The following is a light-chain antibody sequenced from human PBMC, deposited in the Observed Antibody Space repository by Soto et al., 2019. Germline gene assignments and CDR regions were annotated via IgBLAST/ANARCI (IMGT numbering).Light chain of an antibody. Sequence: EIVMTQSPGTLSLSPGERATLSCRASQSFSSSYLAWYQQKPGQAPRLLIYDASHRATGIPVRFSGSGSGTDFTLTISSLEPEDFAVYYCQQRSNWLITFGQGTRLEIK. CDR3: QQRSNWLIT. V-gene: IGKV3D-20*02. CDR2: DAS. J-gene: IGKJ5*01. CDR1: QSFSSSY.